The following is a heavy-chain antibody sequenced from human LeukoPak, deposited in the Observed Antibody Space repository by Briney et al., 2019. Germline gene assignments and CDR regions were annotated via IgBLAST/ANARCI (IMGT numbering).Heavy chain of an antibody. CDR1: GFTFDDYA. CDR3: AKDLGSVMVGRHYHFYGMDV. CDR2: ISWNGGRT. Sequence: GGSLRLSCVASGFTFDDYAMHWVRQAPGKGLEWVSGISWNGGRTGYADSVMGRFTISRDKAKNSLYLQMKSLRAEDTALYYCAKDLGSVMVGRHYHFYGMDVWGQGTTVTVSS. V-gene: IGHV3-9*01. D-gene: IGHD2-15*01. J-gene: IGHJ6*02.